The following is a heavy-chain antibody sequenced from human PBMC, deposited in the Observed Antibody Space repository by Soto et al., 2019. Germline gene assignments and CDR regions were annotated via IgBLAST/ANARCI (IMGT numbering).Heavy chain of an antibody. CDR3: ITVPYCTNGVCQGTYYYHDMDV. CDR1: GFTFSNAW. CDR2: SRNTVDGGTG. J-gene: IGHJ6*02. V-gene: IGHV3-15*01. D-gene: IGHD2-8*01. Sequence: PGGSLRLSCAASGFTFSNAWMSWVRQAPGKGLEWVARSRNTVDGGTGDYPAFVRGRFTISRDHSKNTLYLHRSGLTTEDTAVYYGITVPYCTNGVCQGTYYYHDMDVWGQGTTVTVAS.